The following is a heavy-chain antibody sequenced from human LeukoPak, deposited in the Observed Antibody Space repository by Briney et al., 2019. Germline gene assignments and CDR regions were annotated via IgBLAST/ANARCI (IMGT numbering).Heavy chain of an antibody. V-gene: IGHV1-46*03. CDR1: GYTLTSYY. CDR2: INPSGGST. Sequence: ASVKVSCKASGYTLTSYYMHWVRQAPGQGLEWMGIINPSGGSTSYAQKFQGRVTMTRDTSTRTVYMVLSSLRSEDTAVYYCARDHVITSFGVVNSFDFWGQGTLVSVSS. CDR3: ARDHVITSFGVVNSFDF. D-gene: IGHD3-3*01. J-gene: IGHJ4*02.